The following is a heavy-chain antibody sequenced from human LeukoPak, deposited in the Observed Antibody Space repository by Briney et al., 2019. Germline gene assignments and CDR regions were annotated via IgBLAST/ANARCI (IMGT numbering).Heavy chain of an antibody. Sequence: GGSLRLSCAASGFTFSSYGMRWVRQAPGKGLEWVAFIRYNGSNKYYADSVKGRFTISRDNSKNTLYLQMNSLRAEDTAVYYCAKAARGAVAGYYWGQGTLVTVSS. CDR3: AKAARGAVAGYY. CDR1: GFTFSSYG. V-gene: IGHV3-30*02. J-gene: IGHJ4*02. D-gene: IGHD6-19*01. CDR2: IRYNGSNK.